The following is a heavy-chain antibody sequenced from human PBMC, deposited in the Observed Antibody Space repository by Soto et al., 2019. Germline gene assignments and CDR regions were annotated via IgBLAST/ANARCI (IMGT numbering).Heavy chain of an antibody. CDR1: GFTFSSYA. CDR2: ISYDGSNK. CDR3: ARDPGWSGNNDYYYYGMDV. J-gene: IGHJ6*02. V-gene: IGHV3-30-3*01. D-gene: IGHD3-3*01. Sequence: GGSLRLSCAASGFTFSSYAMHWVRQAPGKGLEWVAVISYDGSNKYYADSVKGRFTISRDNSKNTLYLQMNSPRAEDTAVYYCARDPGWSGNNDYYYYGMDVWGQGTTVTVSS.